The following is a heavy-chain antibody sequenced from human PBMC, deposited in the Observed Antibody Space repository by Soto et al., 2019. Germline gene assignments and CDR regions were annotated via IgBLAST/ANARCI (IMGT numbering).Heavy chain of an antibody. CDR3: ERCSAGSCAPGY. V-gene: IGHV1-69*06. Sequence: SVKVSCKASGGTFSSYAISWVRQAPGQGLEWMGGIIPIFGTANYAQKFQGRVTITADKSTSTAYMELSSLRSDDTAVYYCERCSAGSCAPGYWGQGTLVTVSS. D-gene: IGHD2-15*01. J-gene: IGHJ4*02. CDR1: GGTFSSYA. CDR2: IIPIFGTA.